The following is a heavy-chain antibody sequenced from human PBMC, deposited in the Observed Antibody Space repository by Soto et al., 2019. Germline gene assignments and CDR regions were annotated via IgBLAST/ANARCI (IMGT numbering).Heavy chain of an antibody. CDR3: ARQRIAATADWFDP. D-gene: IGHD6-13*01. V-gene: IGHV3-20*04. CDR2: INWNGGST. Sequence: GGSLRLSCAASGFTFDDYGMTWVRQAPGKGLEWVSGINWNGGSTGYADSVKGRFTISRDNAKNSLYLQMNSLRAEDTAFYYCARQRIAATADWFDPWGQGTLVTVSS. J-gene: IGHJ5*02. CDR1: GFTFDDYG.